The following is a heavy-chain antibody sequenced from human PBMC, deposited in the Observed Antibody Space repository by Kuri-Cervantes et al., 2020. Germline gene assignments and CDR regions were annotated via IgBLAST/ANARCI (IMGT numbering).Heavy chain of an antibody. CDR2: ISSSSGYI. D-gene: IGHD4-17*01. Sequence: GESLKISCAASGFTFSSYSMNWVRQAPGKGLEWVSSISSSSGYIYYADSVKGRFTISRDNAKNSLYLQMNSLRAEDTAVYYCHGDYVGQDGWPTDYWGQGTLVTVSS. CDR1: GFTFSSYS. J-gene: IGHJ4*02. CDR3: HGDYVGQDGWPTDY. V-gene: IGHV3-21*01.